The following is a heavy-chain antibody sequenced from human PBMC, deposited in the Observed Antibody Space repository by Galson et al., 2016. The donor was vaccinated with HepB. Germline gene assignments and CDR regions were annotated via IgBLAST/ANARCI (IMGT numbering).Heavy chain of an antibody. CDR3: VKGSDLVPTTAYFDF. D-gene: IGHD5-12*01. J-gene: IGHJ4*02. CDR1: GFTFNKYA. V-gene: IGHV3-9*01. Sequence: SLRLSCAASGFTFNKYAMHWVRQPPGKGLEWVASISWNSRTIAYADSVKDRFTISRDNARTSINLQMNSLRSEDTALYYCVKGSDLVPTTAYFDFWGQGTLVTVSS. CDR2: ISWNSRTI.